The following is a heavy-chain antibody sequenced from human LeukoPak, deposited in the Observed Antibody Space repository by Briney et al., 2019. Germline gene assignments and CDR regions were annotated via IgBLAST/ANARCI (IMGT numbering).Heavy chain of an antibody. Sequence: PSETLSLTCTVSGGSISNYYWSWIRQPPGKGLEWIGFIYYSGSTNYNPSLKSRLTISVDTSKSQFSLRLSSVTAADTAVYYCTAASGSYWYFDLWGRGTLVTVSS. V-gene: IGHV4-59*08. J-gene: IGHJ2*01. CDR3: TAASGSYWYFDL. D-gene: IGHD6-13*01. CDR1: GGSISNYY. CDR2: IYYSGST.